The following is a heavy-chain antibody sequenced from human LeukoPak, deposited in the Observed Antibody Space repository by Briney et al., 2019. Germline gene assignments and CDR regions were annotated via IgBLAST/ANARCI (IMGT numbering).Heavy chain of an antibody. J-gene: IGHJ5*02. CDR2: INPNSGGT. CDR3: ARGGLIRQLAKYNWFDP. Sequence: ASVKVSCKASGYTFTGYYMHWARQAPGQGLEWMGWINPNSGGTNYAQKFQGWVTMTRDTSISTAYMELSRLRSDDTAVYYCARGGLIRQLAKYNWFDPWGQGTLVTVSS. V-gene: IGHV1-2*04. CDR1: GYTFTGYY. D-gene: IGHD6-13*01.